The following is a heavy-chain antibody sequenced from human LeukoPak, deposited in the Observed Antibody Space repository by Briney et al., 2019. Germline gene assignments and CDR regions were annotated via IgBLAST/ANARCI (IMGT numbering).Heavy chain of an antibody. D-gene: IGHD4-23*01. CDR1: GGSISSSSYY. Sequence: SETLSLTCTVSGGSISSSSYYWGWIRQPPGKGLEWIGSIYYSGSTYYNPSLKSRVTISVDTSKNQFSLKLSSVTAADTAVYYCAGESVVTDYWGQGTLVTVSS. V-gene: IGHV4-39*07. CDR3: AGESVVTDY. CDR2: IYYSGST. J-gene: IGHJ4*02.